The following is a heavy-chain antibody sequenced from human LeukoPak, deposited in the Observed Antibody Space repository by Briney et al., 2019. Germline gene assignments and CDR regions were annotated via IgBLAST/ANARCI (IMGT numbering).Heavy chain of an antibody. D-gene: IGHD2-8*01. CDR1: SGSISNTNW. V-gene: IGHV4-4*02. CDR2: ISLTGLT. J-gene: IGHJ4*02. CDR3: SRENGASSPFGY. Sequence: SGTLSLTCGVSSGSISNTNWWSWVRQPPGQGLEWIGEISLTGLTHYNPSLESRVTVSLDKSKNQLSLSLTSVTAADTAVYYCSRENGASSPFGYWGQGTLVTVLS.